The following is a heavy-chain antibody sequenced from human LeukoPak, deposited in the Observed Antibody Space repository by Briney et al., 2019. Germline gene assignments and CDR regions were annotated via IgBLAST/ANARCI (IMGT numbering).Heavy chain of an antibody. CDR3: ASYGYSGYDYVNY. V-gene: IGHV4-59*08. Sequence: SETLSLTCTVSGGSISSYYWGWIRQPPGKGLEWIGYIYYSGSTNYNPSLKSRVTISVDTSKNQFSLKLSSVTAADTAVYYCASYGYSGYDYVNYWGQGTLVTVSS. CDR1: GGSISSYY. D-gene: IGHD5-12*01. CDR2: IYYSGST. J-gene: IGHJ4*02.